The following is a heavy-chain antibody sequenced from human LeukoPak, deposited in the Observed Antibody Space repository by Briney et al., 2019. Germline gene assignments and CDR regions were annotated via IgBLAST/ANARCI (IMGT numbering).Heavy chain of an antibody. J-gene: IGHJ6*03. D-gene: IGHD3-10*01. CDR3: ARHAWGPGSGRYGPLKRGYYYMDV. Sequence: GGSLRLSCAASGFTFSSYSMNWVRQAPGKGLEWVSSISSSSSYIYYADSVKGRFTISRDNAKNSLYLQMNSLRAEDTAVYYCARHAWGPGSGRYGPLKRGYYYMDVWGKGTTVTVSS. CDR1: GFTFSSYS. CDR2: ISSSSSYI. V-gene: IGHV3-21*01.